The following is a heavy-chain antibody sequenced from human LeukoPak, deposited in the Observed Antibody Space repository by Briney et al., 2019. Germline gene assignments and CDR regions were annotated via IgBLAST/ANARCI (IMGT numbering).Heavy chain of an antibody. CDR2: IYYSGSA. Sequence: PSETLSLTCTVSGGSISSTGYYWGWIRQSPGKGLEWIGNIYYSGSAYSNPSLKSRVTLSIDMSKNQFSLKLSSVTAADTAVYYCARVKYYDILTGYYSHNWFDPWGQGTLVTVSS. CDR3: ARVKYYDILTGYYSHNWFDP. V-gene: IGHV4-39*07. D-gene: IGHD3-9*01. J-gene: IGHJ5*02. CDR1: GGSISSTGYY.